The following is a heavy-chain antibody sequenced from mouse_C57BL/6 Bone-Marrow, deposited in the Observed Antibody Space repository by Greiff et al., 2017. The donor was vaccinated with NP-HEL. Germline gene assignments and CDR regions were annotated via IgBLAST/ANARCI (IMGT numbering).Heavy chain of an antibody. CDR1: GFTFSSYG. Sequence: EVNLVESGGDLVKPGGSLKLSCAASGFTFSSYGMSWVRQTPDKRLEWVATISSGGSYTYYPDSVKGRFTISRDNAKNTLYLQMSSLKSEDTAMYYCARRRTTVVADYWGQGTTLTVSS. J-gene: IGHJ2*01. D-gene: IGHD1-1*01. CDR3: ARRRTTVVADY. CDR2: ISSGGSYT. V-gene: IGHV5-6*02.